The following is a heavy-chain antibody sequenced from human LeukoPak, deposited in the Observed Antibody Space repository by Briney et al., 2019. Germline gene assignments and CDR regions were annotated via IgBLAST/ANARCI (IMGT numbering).Heavy chain of an antibody. D-gene: IGHD1-1*01. CDR1: GGSISSGDYY. Sequence: SETLSLTCTVSGGSISSGDYYWSWIRQPPGKGLEWIGFIYYSGSTYYNPSLKSRVSISVDTSKNQFSLKLSSVTAADTAVYYCARYHWEADYWGQGTLVTVSS. CDR3: ARYHWEADY. J-gene: IGHJ4*02. CDR2: IYYSGST. V-gene: IGHV4-30-4*08.